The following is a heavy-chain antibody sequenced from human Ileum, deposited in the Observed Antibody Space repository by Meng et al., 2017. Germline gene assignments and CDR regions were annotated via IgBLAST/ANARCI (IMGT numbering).Heavy chain of an antibody. D-gene: IGHD3-9*01. CDR1: GFTFSSYG. CDR2: LSGNSNT. Sequence: EVQLLESGGGFVQPGGSLRLSCTASGFTFSSYGMSWVRQAPGKGLEWVSGLSGNSNTYYAESVMGRFAISRDNSKNTLYLQMNNLKAEDTAVYYCARGIGTHGRYYSDYWGQGTLVTVSS. CDR3: ARGIGTHGRYYSDY. J-gene: IGHJ4*02. V-gene: IGHV3-23*03.